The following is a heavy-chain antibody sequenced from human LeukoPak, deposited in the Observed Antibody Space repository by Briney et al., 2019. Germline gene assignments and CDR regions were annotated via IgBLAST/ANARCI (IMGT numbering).Heavy chain of an antibody. CDR3: ASEDGDYGTTVHNY. CDR2: INHSGST. Sequence: KSSETLSLTCAVYGGSFSGYYWSWIRQPPGKGLEWIGEINHSGSTNYNPSLKSRVTISIDTSKNQFSLKLSSVTAADTAVYYCASEDGDYGTTVHNYRGQGTLVTVSS. V-gene: IGHV4-34*01. D-gene: IGHD4-17*01. J-gene: IGHJ4*02. CDR1: GGSFSGYY.